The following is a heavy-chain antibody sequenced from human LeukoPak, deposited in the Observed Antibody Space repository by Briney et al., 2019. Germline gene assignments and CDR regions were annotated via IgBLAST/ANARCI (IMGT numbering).Heavy chain of an antibody. CDR3: ARGTYYYSGRSAYYGFDY. CDR1: GYSISSGYY. Sequence: PSETLSLPCTVSGYSISSGYYWGWIRQPPGKGLEWIGSIYHSGSTYYNPSLKSRVTISVDTSKDQFSLKLSSVAAADTAVYFCARGTYYYSGRSAYYGFDYWGQGILVTVSS. J-gene: IGHJ4*02. D-gene: IGHD3-22*01. CDR2: IYHSGST. V-gene: IGHV4-38-2*02.